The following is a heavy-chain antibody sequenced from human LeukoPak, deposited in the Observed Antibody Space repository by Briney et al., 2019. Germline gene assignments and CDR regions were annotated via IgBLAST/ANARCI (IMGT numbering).Heavy chain of an antibody. V-gene: IGHV4-34*01. J-gene: IGHJ5*02. Sequence: PSETLSLTCAVYGGSFSGYYWSWIRQPPGKGLEWIGEINHSGSTNYNPSLKSRVTISVDTSKNQFSLKLSSVTAADTAVYYCARGERLVLLEKVNWFDPWGQGTLDTVSS. D-gene: IGHD3-3*01. CDR1: GGSFSGYY. CDR2: INHSGST. CDR3: ARGERLVLLEKVNWFDP.